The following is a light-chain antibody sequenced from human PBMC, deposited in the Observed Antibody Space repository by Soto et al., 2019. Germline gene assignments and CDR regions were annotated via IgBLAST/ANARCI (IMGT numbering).Light chain of an antibody. CDR1: SSDVGGYNY. J-gene: IGLJ1*01. V-gene: IGLV2-14*01. CDR2: DVS. Sequence: QSALTQPASVSGSPGQSITISCTGTSSDVGGYNYVSWYQQHPGKAPKLMIHDVSNRPSGVPNRFSGSKSGKTASLTTSGPQAEDDAYYYCCSYASSTTYVFGSGTKLTV. CDR3: CSYASSTTYV.